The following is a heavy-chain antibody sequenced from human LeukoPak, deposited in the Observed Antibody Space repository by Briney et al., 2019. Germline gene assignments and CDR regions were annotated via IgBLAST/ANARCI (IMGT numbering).Heavy chain of an antibody. D-gene: IGHD4-17*01. V-gene: IGHV4-34*01. CDR1: GGSFSGYY. CDR2: INHSGST. J-gene: IGHJ3*02. CDR3: ASNTVTTLGAFDI. Sequence: KASETLSLTCAVYGGSFSGYYWSWIRQPPGKGLEWIGEINHSGSTNYNPSLKSRVTISVDTSKNQFSLKLSSVTAADTAVYYCASNTVTTLGAFDIWGQGTMVTVSS.